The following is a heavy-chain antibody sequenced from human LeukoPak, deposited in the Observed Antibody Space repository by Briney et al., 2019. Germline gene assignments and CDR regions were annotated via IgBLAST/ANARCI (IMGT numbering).Heavy chain of an antibody. CDR2: IYYSGST. J-gene: IGHJ4*02. CDR3: ARGEDGYNPGFDY. V-gene: IGHV4-31*03. D-gene: IGHD5-24*01. Sequence: SETLSLTCTVSGGSISSGGYYWSWIRQHPGKGLEWIGYIYYSGSTYYNPSLKSRVTISVDTSKNQFSLKLSSVTVADTAVYYCARGEDGYNPGFDYWGQGTLVTVSS. CDR1: GGSISSGGYY.